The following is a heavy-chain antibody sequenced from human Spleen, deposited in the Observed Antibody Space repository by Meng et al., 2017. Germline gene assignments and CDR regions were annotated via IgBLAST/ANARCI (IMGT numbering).Heavy chain of an antibody. CDR2: INAVFGTT. Sequence: SVKVSCKALGGIFSNYVIGWVRQAPGQGLEWMGGINAVFGTTNYAQKFHNRVTITSDESTSTVYMELTRLTSEDTAVYFCARKAGNFISTTCYSLDYWGQGTLVTVSS. CDR3: ARKAGNFISTTCYSLDY. CDR1: GGIFSNYV. J-gene: IGHJ4*02. D-gene: IGHD2-2*01. V-gene: IGHV1-69*13.